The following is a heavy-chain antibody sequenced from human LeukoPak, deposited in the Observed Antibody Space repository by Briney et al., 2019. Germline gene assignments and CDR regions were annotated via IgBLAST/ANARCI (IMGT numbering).Heavy chain of an antibody. J-gene: IGHJ5*02. V-gene: IGHV4-34*01. CDR1: GFGFSDSY. CDR3: ARPPGIAAAWFDP. D-gene: IGHD6-13*01. Sequence: GSLRLSCVVSGFGFSDSYMTWIRQPPGKGLEWIGEINHSGSTNYNPSLKSRVTISVDTSKDQFSLKLTSVTAADTAVYYCARPPGIAAAWFDPWGQGTLVTVSS. CDR2: INHSGST.